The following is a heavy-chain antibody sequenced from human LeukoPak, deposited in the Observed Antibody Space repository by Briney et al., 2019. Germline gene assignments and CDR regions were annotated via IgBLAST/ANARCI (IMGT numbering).Heavy chain of an antibody. D-gene: IGHD2-2*01. CDR1: GYTFTSYY. V-gene: IGHV1-46*01. CDR2: INPSRDST. CDR3: ARDLYQVVPAAVSYYYYGMDV. Sequence: ASVKVSCKASGYTFTSYYMHWVRQAPGQALEWTGIINPSRDSTSYAQKFQGRVAMTRDTSASTVYMELSSLRSGDTAVYYCARDLYQVVPAAVSYYYYGMDVWGQGTTVTVSS. J-gene: IGHJ6*02.